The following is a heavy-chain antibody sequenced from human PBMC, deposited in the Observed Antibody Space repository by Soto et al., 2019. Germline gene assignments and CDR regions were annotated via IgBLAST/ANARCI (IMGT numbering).Heavy chain of an antibody. CDR1: GYTFTSYA. CDR3: ARDRKLQQLGHYYYGMDV. D-gene: IGHD6-13*01. V-gene: IGHV1-3*01. Sequence: GASVKVSCKASGYTFTSYAMHWVRQAPGQRLEWMGWINAGNGNTKYSQKFQGRVTITRDTSASTAYMELSSLRSEDTAVYYCARDRKLQQLGHYYYGMDVWGQGTTVTVSS. CDR2: INAGNGNT. J-gene: IGHJ6*02.